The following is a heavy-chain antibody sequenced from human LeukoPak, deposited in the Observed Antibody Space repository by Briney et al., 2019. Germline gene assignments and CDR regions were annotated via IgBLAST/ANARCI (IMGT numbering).Heavy chain of an antibody. Sequence: SETLSLTCTVSGGSISSGDYYWSWIRQPPGKGLEWIGYIYYSGSTYHNPSLKSRVTISVDTSKNQFSLKLSSVTAADTAVYYCVRARGGDIYDSHEPNDYWGQGTLVTVSS. J-gene: IGHJ4*02. CDR3: VRARGGDIYDSHEPNDY. V-gene: IGHV4-30-4*08. CDR1: GGSISSGDYY. D-gene: IGHD3-22*01. CDR2: IYYSGST.